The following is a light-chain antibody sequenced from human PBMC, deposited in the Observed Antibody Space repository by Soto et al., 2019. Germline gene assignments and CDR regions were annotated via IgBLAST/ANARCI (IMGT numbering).Light chain of an antibody. V-gene: IGKV3-20*01. J-gene: IGKJ1*01. CDR2: GAS. CDR1: QTVSSTY. CDR3: QQYDYLVT. Sequence: IVLTQSPATLSLSPGETATLSCRASQTVSSTYLAWYQHKPGRAPRLLIDGASSRAAGIPDRFSGSGSGTDFTLTISRLEPEDLAVYYCQQYDYLVTFGQGTKVAIK.